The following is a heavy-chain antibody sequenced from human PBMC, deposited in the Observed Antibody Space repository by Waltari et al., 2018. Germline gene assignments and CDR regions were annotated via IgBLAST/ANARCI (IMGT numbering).Heavy chain of an antibody. CDR1: GGSCSGHY. V-gene: IGHV4-34*01. D-gene: IGHD4-17*01. Sequence: QVQRQQWGAGLLKPPEALSLTCAVYGGSCSGHYWCWCLQPPGKGLEWIGVNNQSGSTNYNPSLKSRVTISVDTSKNQFSLKLSSVTAADTAVYYCARGAYGGNSRFNYWGQGTLVTVSS. CDR2: NNQSGST. J-gene: IGHJ4*02. CDR3: ARGAYGGNSRFNY.